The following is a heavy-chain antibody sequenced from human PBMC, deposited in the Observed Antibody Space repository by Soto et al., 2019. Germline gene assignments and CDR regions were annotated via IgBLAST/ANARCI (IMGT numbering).Heavy chain of an antibody. V-gene: IGHV1-3*01. D-gene: IGHD6-13*01. J-gene: IGHJ5*02. CDR3: VRRHVSATGIDWFDP. CDR2: INAANGDT. CDR1: GYTFTSYG. Sequence: ASVKVSCNASGYTFTSYGIHCVRQAPGQRLEWMGWINAANGDTKYSPKFQGRVTITRDTSASTAYMELSSLRSEDTAVYYCVRRHVSATGIDWFDPWGQGTLVTVSS.